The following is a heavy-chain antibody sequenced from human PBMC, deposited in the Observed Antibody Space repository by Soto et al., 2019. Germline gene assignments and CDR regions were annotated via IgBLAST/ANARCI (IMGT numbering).Heavy chain of an antibody. Sequence: EVQLLESGGGLVQPGGSLRLSCAASGFTFSSYAMSWVRQAPGKGLEWVSAISGSGGSTYYADSVKGRFTISRDNSKNTLYLQMNSLRAEDTAVYYCAKDRPDYGGNQGGGWFDPWGQGTLVTVSP. CDR1: GFTFSSYA. CDR3: AKDRPDYGGNQGGGWFDP. V-gene: IGHV3-23*01. J-gene: IGHJ5*02. D-gene: IGHD4-17*01. CDR2: ISGSGGST.